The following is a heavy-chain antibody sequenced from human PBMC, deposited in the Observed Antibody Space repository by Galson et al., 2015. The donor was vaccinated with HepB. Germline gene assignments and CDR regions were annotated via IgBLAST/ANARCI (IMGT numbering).Heavy chain of an antibody. D-gene: IGHD4-17*01. CDR2: INSYNGNT. CDR3: ARDHTVTTRDWFDP. Sequence: QSGAEVKKPGASVKVSCKASGYKLTNYGINWLRQAPGQGLEWMGWINSYNGNTKYAQKFLGRVTMTTDTSTSTAYMELRSLRSDDTAVYYCARDHTVTTRDWFDPWGQGTLVTVSS. V-gene: IGHV1-18*01. CDR1: GYKLTNYG. J-gene: IGHJ5*02.